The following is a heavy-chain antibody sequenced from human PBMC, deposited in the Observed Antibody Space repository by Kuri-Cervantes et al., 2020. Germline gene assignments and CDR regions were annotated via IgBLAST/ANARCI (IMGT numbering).Heavy chain of an antibody. J-gene: IGHJ5*02. CDR1: GFTFSDHY. CDR2: ISSSGTSI. V-gene: IGHV3-11*01. CDR3: ARSAGWLDP. Sequence: GESLKISCVASGFTFSDHYMTWIRQAPGKGLEWVSYISSSGTSIYYADSVKGRFTMSRDNAKNSLYLQMNGLRAEDTAVYYCARSAGWLDPWGQGTLVTVSS.